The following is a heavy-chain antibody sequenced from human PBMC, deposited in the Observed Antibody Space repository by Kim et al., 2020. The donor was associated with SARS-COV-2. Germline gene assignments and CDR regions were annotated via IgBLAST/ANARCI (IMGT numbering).Heavy chain of an antibody. CDR3: AKDSGNDYGDQLDS. Sequence: ADSVKGRFTISRDTSKNTLYLQMNTLRAEDTAVYYCAKDSGNDYGDQLDSWGQGTLVTVSS. V-gene: IGHV3-23*01. J-gene: IGHJ5*01. D-gene: IGHD4-17*01.